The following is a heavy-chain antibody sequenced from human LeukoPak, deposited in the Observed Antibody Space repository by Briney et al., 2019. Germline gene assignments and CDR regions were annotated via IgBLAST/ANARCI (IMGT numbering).Heavy chain of an antibody. CDR1: EFGFSSSN. CDR2: ISGSGGST. J-gene: IGHJ4*02. V-gene: IGHV3-23*01. Sequence: GGALRLSCAASEFGFSSSNMNWVRQAPGKGLEGISYISGSGGSTYYADSVKGRFTISRDNSKNTLYLQMNSLRAEDTAVYYCANGLHFGVEVYYFDYWGQGTLVTVSS. D-gene: IGHD3-3*01. CDR3: ANGLHFGVEVYYFDY.